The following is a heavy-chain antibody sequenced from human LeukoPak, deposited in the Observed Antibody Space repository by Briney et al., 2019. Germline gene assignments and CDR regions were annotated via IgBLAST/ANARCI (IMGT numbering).Heavy chain of an antibody. J-gene: IGHJ4*02. Sequence: SETLSLTCTVSGGSISSGSYYWSWIRQPAGKGLEWIGRIYTGGSTNYNPSLKSRVTISVDTSKNQFSLNLNSVTAADTAVYYCARLGLSESYYYWGQGPLVTVSS. D-gene: IGHD1-26*01. CDR1: GGSISSGSYY. V-gene: IGHV4-61*02. CDR2: IYTGGST. CDR3: ARLGLSESYYY.